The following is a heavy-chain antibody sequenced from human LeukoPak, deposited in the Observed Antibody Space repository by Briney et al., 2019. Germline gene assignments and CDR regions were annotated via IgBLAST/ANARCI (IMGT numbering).Heavy chain of an antibody. CDR3: ARWLIRTNYYYYYGMDV. CDR2: IYYSGST. Sequence: PSETLSLTCTVSGGSISSGGYYWSRIRQHPGTGLEWIGYIYYSGSTYYNPSLKSRVTISVDTSKNQFSLKLSSVTAADTAVYYCARWLIRTNYYYYYGMDVWGQGTTVTVSS. V-gene: IGHV4-31*03. J-gene: IGHJ6*02. CDR1: GGSISSGGYY. D-gene: IGHD3-10*01.